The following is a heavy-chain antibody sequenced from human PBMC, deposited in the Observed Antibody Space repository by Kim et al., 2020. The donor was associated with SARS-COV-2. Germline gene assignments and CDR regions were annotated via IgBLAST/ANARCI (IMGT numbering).Heavy chain of an antibody. CDR1: GFTFSDYY. V-gene: IGHV3-11*06. J-gene: IGHJ4*01. CDR2: ISSSSSHT. D-gene: IGHD6-19*01. Sequence: GGSLRLSCVVSGFTFSDYYMSWVRQAPGKGLEWVSYISSSSSHTNYADSVKGRLTISRDNAKNSLYLQMNSLRAEDTAVYYCARADSARIAVAGVDYWG. CDR3: ARADSARIAVAGVDY.